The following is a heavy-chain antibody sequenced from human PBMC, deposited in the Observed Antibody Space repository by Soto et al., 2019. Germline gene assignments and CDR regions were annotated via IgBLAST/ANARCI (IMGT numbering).Heavy chain of an antibody. V-gene: IGHV4-30-2*01. Sequence: SETLSLTCAVSGGSTSSGGYSWSWIRQPPGKGLEWIGYIYHSGSTYYNPSLKSRVTISVDRSKNQFSLKLSSVTAADTAVYYCARAQKGMDVWGQGTTVTVSS. CDR3: ARAQKGMDV. J-gene: IGHJ6*02. CDR2: IYHSGST. CDR1: GGSTSSGGYS.